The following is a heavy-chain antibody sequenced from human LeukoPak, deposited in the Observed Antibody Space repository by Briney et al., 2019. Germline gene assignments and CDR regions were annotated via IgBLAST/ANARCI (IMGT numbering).Heavy chain of an antibody. J-gene: IGHJ4*02. D-gene: IGHD3-3*01. Sequence: ASVKVSCKASGYTFTSYYMHWVRQAPGQGLEWMGIINPSGGSTSYAQKFQGRVTMTRDTSTSTVYMELSSLRSEDTAAYYCARDRGRFLEWLLPTGFDYWGQGTLVTVSS. CDR2: INPSGGST. CDR1: GYTFTSYY. CDR3: ARDRGRFLEWLLPTGFDY. V-gene: IGHV1-46*01.